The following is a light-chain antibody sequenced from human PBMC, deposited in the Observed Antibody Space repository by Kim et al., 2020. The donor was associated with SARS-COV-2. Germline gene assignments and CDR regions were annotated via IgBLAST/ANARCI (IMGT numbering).Light chain of an antibody. CDR2: RAS. J-gene: IGKJ1*01. CDR3: QQYNNYPWT. V-gene: IGKV1-5*03. Sequence: DIQMTQSPSTLSASVGDRVTITCRASQSITTWLAWYQQKPGKAPNLLIYRASSLESGVPSRFSGSGSETEFTLTISSLQPDDFATYFCQQYNNYPWTFGQGTKVDIK. CDR1: QSITTW.